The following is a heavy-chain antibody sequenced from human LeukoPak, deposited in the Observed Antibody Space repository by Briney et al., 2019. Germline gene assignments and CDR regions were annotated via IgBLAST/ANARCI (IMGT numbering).Heavy chain of an antibody. CDR1: GGTFSSYA. J-gene: IGHJ4*02. Sequence: GASVKLSCNASGGTFSSYAISWVRQAPGQGLEWMGGIIPIFGTANYAQKFQGRVTITTDESTSTAYMELSSLRSEDTAVYYCARSIGYCSSTSCSLKYYFDYWGQGTLVTVSS. V-gene: IGHV1-69*05. CDR2: IIPIFGTA. D-gene: IGHD2-2*01. CDR3: ARSIGYCSSTSCSLKYYFDY.